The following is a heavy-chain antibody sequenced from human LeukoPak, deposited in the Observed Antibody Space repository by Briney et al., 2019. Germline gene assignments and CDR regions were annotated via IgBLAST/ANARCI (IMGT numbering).Heavy chain of an antibody. CDR2: IYTSGST. Sequence: SSETLSLTCTVSGGSISSGSYYWSWIRQPAGKGLEWIGRIYTSGSTNYNPSLKGRVTISVDTSKNQFSLKLSSVTAADTAVYYCARDRGEYYYGSGSHNWFDPWGQGTLVTVSS. J-gene: IGHJ5*02. D-gene: IGHD3-10*01. CDR3: ARDRGEYYYGSGSHNWFDP. CDR1: GGSISSGSYY. V-gene: IGHV4-61*02.